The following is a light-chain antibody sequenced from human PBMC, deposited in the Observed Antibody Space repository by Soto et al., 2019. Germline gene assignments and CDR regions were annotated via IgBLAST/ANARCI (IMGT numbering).Light chain of an antibody. CDR3: QQYEVFPIT. V-gene: IGKV1-33*01. CDR2: DAS. Sequence: IHMSQYPSSLSASVRDRDTITCQATHDIRKYLNWYQQKPGKAPKLLIYDASNMETGVPSRFTGSGSGTDFTFTISSLQPEDIATYYCQQYEVFPITFGQGTRLEIK. CDR1: HDIRKY. J-gene: IGKJ5*01.